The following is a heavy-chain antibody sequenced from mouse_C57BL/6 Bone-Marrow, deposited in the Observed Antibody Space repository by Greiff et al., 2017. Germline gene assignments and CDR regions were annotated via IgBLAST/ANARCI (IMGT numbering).Heavy chain of an antibody. CDR1: GYAFSSSW. Sequence: VQLQQSGPELVKPGASVKISCKASGYAFSSSWMNWVKQRPGKGLEWIGRIYPGDGDTNYNGKFQGKATLTADKSSSTAYMPLSSLTSEDSAVYFCASSDYYGSSLWYFDVWGTGTTVTVSS. CDR2: IYPGDGDT. J-gene: IGHJ1*03. V-gene: IGHV1-82*01. D-gene: IGHD1-1*01. CDR3: ASSDYYGSSLWYFDV.